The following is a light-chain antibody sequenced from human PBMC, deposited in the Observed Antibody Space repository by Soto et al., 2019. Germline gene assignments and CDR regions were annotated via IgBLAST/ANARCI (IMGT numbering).Light chain of an antibody. Sequence: DIVMTQSPLSLPVTPGEPASISCRSSQSLLHSNGINYLDWYLQKPGQSPQLLIYLGSNRASGVPDRFSGSGSGTDFTLKISRVEAEDVGVYYCMEVLQTPYTFGQGTKLEIK. CDR1: QSLLHSNGINY. CDR3: MEVLQTPYT. CDR2: LGS. J-gene: IGKJ2*01. V-gene: IGKV2-28*01.